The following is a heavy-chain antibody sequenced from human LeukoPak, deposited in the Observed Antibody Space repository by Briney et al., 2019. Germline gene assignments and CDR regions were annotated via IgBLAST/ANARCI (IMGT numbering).Heavy chain of an antibody. J-gene: IGHJ6*03. CDR3: AAMTTVSENYYYYYMDV. CDR2: IIPIFGTA. CDR1: GGAFSSYA. Sequence: SVKVSCKASGGAFSSYAISWVRQAPGQGLEWMGGIIPIFGTANYAQKFQGRVTITTDESTSTAYMELSSLRSEDTAVYYCAAMTTVSENYYYYYMDVWGKGTTVTVSS. D-gene: IGHD4-11*01. V-gene: IGHV1-69*05.